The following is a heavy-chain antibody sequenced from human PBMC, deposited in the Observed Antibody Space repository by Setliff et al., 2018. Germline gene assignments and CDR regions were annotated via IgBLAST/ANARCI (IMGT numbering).Heavy chain of an antibody. CDR3: ARDRKEVVISTSQADFDI. V-gene: IGHV1-69*05. D-gene: IGHD3-22*01. J-gene: IGHJ3*02. Sequence: SVKVSCKASGGTFSSNGISWVRQAPGQGLEWMGGINPIFGTTTYAQKFQGRVTITTDESTSTAYMELRSLRSDDTAVYDCARDRKEVVISTSQADFDIWGKGTMVTASS. CDR2: INPIFGTT. CDR1: GGTFSSNG.